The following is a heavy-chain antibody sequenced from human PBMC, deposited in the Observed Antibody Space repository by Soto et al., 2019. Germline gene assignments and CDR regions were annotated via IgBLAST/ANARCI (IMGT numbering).Heavy chain of an antibody. Sequence: SEPKALTSCVSGYYIRCAYYWGLIRQAQGKGLEWIGSIYHSGSTYYNPSLKSRVTILVDTSKNQLSLKLSSVTAADTAVYYCARGSNDFWSGYYFDYWGQGTLVTVSS. CDR2: IYHSGST. J-gene: IGHJ4*02. V-gene: IGHV4-38-2*02. CDR1: GYYIRCAYY. CDR3: ARGSNDFWSGYYFDY. D-gene: IGHD3-3*01.